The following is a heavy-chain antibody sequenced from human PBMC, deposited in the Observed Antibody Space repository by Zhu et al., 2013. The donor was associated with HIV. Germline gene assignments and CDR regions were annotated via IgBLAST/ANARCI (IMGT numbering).Heavy chain of an antibody. V-gene: IGHV4-34*01. CDR3: ARVPGWGHYGDGMDV. Sequence: QVQXQQWGAGLLKPSETLSLTCAVYGGSFSGYYWSWIRQPPGKGLEWIGEINHSGSTNYNPSLKSRVTISVDTSKNQFSLKLSSVTAADTAVYYCARVPGWGHYGDGMDVWGQGTTVTVSS. CDR2: INHSGST. D-gene: IGHD4-17*01. J-gene: IGHJ6*02. CDR1: GGSFSGYY.